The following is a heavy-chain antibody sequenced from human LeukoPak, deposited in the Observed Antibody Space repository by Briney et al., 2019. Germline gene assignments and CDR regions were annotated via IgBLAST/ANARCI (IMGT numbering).Heavy chain of an antibody. Sequence: PGGSLRLSCAASGFTFSNYAMSWVRQAPGKGLEWVAVIWYDGSNKYYADSVKGRFTISRDNSKNTLYLQMNSLRAEDTAVYYCAKDFYDSSGYYKWYFDYWGQGTLVTVSS. CDR1: GFTFSNYA. J-gene: IGHJ4*02. V-gene: IGHV3-33*06. CDR2: IWYDGSNK. D-gene: IGHD3-22*01. CDR3: AKDFYDSSGYYKWYFDY.